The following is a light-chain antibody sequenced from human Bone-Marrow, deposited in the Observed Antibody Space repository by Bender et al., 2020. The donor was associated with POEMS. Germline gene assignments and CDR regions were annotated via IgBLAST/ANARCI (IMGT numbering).Light chain of an antibody. V-gene: IGLV1-36*01. CDR1: SSNIGNHG. J-gene: IGLJ3*02. CDR2: YDD. Sequence: QSVVTQPPSLSEAPRQRVTISCSGSSSNIGNHGVNWYQQLPGEAHKLLIYYDDLLTPGVSDRFSASKSGTSASLAFSGLQSEDEALDYCSDWDGSLGGWVFGGGTKLAVL. CDR3: SDWDGSLGGWV.